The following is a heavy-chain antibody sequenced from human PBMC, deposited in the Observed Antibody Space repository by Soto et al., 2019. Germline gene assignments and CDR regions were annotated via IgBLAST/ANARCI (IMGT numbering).Heavy chain of an antibody. D-gene: IGHD3-10*01. CDR3: ARGGGGGFDY. Sequence: SETLSLTCTVSGGSISSYYWSWIRQPPGKGLEWIGYIYYSGSTNYNPSLKSRVTISVDTSKNQFSLKLSSVTAADTAVYYCARGGGGGFDYWGQGTLVTVSS. CDR2: IYYSGST. V-gene: IGHV4-59*01. J-gene: IGHJ4*02. CDR1: GGSISSYY.